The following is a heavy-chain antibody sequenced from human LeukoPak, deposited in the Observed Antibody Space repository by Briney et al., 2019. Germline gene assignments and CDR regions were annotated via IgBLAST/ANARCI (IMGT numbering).Heavy chain of an antibody. CDR1: GFTFDDYA. Sequence: GGSLRLSCAASGFTFDDYAMHWVRQAPGKGLEWVSGISWNSGSIGYADSVKGRFTISRDNAKNSLYLQMNSLRAEDTAVYYCARDRLAFAYWGQGTLVTVSS. J-gene: IGHJ4*02. D-gene: IGHD3-3*02. CDR2: ISWNSGSI. CDR3: ARDRLAFAY. V-gene: IGHV3-9*01.